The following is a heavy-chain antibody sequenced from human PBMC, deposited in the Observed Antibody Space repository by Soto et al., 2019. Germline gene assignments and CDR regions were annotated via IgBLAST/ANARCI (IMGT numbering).Heavy chain of an antibody. CDR1: GFTFSSYA. V-gene: IGHV3-23*01. CDR2: ISGSGDST. CDR3: ARDGQWLGTRVWVVGAFDI. Sequence: GGSLRLSCVGSGFTFSSYAMSWVRQAPGKGLEWVSAISGSGDSTYYADSVKGRFTISRDNSKNSLYLQMNRLRVEDTAVYYCARDGQWLGTRVWVVGAFDIWGQGTMVT. D-gene: IGHD6-19*01. J-gene: IGHJ3*02.